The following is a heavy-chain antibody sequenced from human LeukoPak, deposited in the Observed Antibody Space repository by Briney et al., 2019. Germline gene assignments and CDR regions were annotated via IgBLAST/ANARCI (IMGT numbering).Heavy chain of an antibody. V-gene: IGHV1-69*06. D-gene: IGHD3-3*01. CDR1: GGTFSSYA. Sequence: APVKVSCKASGGTFSSYAISWVRQAPGQGLEWVGGIIPIFGTANYAQKFQGRVTITADKSTSTAYMELSSLRSDDTAVYYCARGQADFWSASVAYYYYHYYMDVWGKGTTVTVSS. J-gene: IGHJ6*03. CDR2: IIPIFGTA. CDR3: ARGQADFWSASVAYYYYHYYMDV.